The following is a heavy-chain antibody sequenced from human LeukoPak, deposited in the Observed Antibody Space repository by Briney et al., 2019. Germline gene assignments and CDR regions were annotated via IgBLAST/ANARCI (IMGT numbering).Heavy chain of an antibody. J-gene: IGHJ4*02. CDR2: IIPIFGTA. Sequence: ASVKVSCKASGGTFSSYAISWVRQAPGQGLEWMGGIIPIFGTANYAQKFQGRVTITADKSTSTAYMELSSLRSEDTAVYYCARAIAAAGQGNFDYWGQGTLVTVSS. D-gene: IGHD6-13*01. CDR3: ARAIAAAGQGNFDY. V-gene: IGHV1-69*06. CDR1: GGTFSSYA.